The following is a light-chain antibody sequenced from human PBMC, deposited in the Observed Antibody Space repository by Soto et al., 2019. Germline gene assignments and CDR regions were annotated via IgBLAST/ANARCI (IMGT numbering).Light chain of an antibody. CDR1: QSVTSSY. CDR3: QQYHRSPIT. J-gene: IGKJ5*01. V-gene: IGKV3-20*01. Sequence: EIRVTQSPGTLSLSTGERATLSCRASQSVTSSYLAWYQQKPGQAPRLLIFGASSRATGIPDRFSGSGSATDFTLTISRLEPEDFAVYYCQQYHRSPITFGQGTRLAIK. CDR2: GAS.